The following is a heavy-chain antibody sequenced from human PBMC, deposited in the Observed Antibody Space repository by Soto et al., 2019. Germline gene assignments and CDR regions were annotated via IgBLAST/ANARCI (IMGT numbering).Heavy chain of an antibody. Sequence: ASVKVSCKASGYTFTSYDINWVRQATGQGLEWMGWMNPNSGNTGYAQKFQGRVTMTRNTSISTAYMELSSLRSEDTAVYYCARDGSLSPGYPFAPWGQRTLVTVSS. CDR1: GYTFTSYD. D-gene: IGHD1-1*01. J-gene: IGHJ5*02. V-gene: IGHV1-8*01. CDR3: ARDGSLSPGYPFAP. CDR2: MNPNSGNT.